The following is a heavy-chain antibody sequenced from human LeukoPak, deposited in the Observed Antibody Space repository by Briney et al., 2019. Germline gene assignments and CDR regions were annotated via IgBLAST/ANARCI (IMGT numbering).Heavy chain of an antibody. V-gene: IGHV2-5*02. D-gene: IGHD3-3*01. CDR1: GFSLSTSGVG. CDR2: IYWDDDK. CDR3: AHSPSPNDFWSGYTAYFDF. Sequence: SGPTLVKPTQTLTLTCTFSGFSLSTSGVGVGWIRQPPGKALEWLALIYWDDDKRYSPSLKSRLTITKDTSKNQVVLTMTNMDPVDTATYYCAHSPSPNDFWSGYTAYFDFWGQGTLVTVSS. J-gene: IGHJ4*02.